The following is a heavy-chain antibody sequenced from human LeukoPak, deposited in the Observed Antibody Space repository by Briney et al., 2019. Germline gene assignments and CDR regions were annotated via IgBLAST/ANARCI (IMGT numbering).Heavy chain of an antibody. D-gene: IGHD3-3*01. Sequence: PGGSLRLSCAASGFTFSSYGMHWVRQAPGKGLEWVAVISYDGSNKYYADSVKGRFTISRDNSKNTLYLQMNSLRAEDTAVYYCAKDRRRITIFGVVISSYFDYWGQGTLVTVSS. CDR1: GFTFSSYG. J-gene: IGHJ4*02. CDR3: AKDRRRITIFGVVISSYFDY. V-gene: IGHV3-30*18. CDR2: ISYDGSNK.